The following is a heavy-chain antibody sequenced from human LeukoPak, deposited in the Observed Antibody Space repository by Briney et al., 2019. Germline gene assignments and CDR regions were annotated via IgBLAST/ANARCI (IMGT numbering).Heavy chain of an antibody. CDR2: ISYDGSNK. V-gene: IGHV3-30*03. J-gene: IGHJ4*02. CDR1: GFTFSSYG. Sequence: AGGSLRLSCAASGFTFSSYGMHWVRQAPGKGLEWVAVISYDGSNKYYADSVKGRFTISRDNAKNSLYLQMNSLRAEDTAVYYCARDLTVGFSEGIAVGELAYWGQGTLVTVSS. D-gene: IGHD6-19*01. CDR3: ARDLTVGFSEGIAVGELAY.